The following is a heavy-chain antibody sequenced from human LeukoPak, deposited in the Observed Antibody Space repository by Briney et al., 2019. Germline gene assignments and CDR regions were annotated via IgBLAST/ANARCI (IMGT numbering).Heavy chain of an antibody. Sequence: GGSLRLXCAASGFTVSSNYMSWVRQAPGKGLESVANIKEDGSTKHYVDSVKGRFTISRDNAKNSLSLQMNYLRVEDTAVYYCATSDDSAATYWGQGTLVTVSS. D-gene: IGHD6-25*01. J-gene: IGHJ4*02. CDR1: GFTVSSNY. CDR3: ATSDDSAATY. V-gene: IGHV3-7*01. CDR2: IKEDGSTK.